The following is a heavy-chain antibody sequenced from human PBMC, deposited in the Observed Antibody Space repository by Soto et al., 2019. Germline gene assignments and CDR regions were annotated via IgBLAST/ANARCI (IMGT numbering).Heavy chain of an antibody. CDR1: GYTFTSYD. Sequence: ASVKVSCKASGYTFTSYDINWVRQATGQGLEWMGWMNPNSGNTGYAQKFQGRVTMTRNTSISTAYMELSSLRSEDTAVYYCARAPLGPTVTTFWVRRGYYYGMDVWGQGTTVTVSS. V-gene: IGHV1-8*01. CDR3: ARAPLGPTVTTFWVRRGYYYGMDV. J-gene: IGHJ6*02. CDR2: MNPNSGNT. D-gene: IGHD4-4*01.